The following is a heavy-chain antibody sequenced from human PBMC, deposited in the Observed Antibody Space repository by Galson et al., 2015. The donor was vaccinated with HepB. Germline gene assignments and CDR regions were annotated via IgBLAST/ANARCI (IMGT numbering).Heavy chain of an antibody. V-gene: IGHV7-4-1*02. CDR1: GNTFNDYA. D-gene: IGHD2-15*01. CDR2: ISPNTGNP. Sequence: SVKVSCKASGNTFNDYAMNWVRRAPGQGPEWMGWISPNTGNPTYAQGFAGRFVFSLDTSVSTAYLQITSLKAEDTAVYYCATSEPPRYCSAATCYAAYYYYGMDAWGQGTLVTVSS. CDR3: ATSEPPRYCSAATCYAAYYYYGMDA. J-gene: IGHJ6*02.